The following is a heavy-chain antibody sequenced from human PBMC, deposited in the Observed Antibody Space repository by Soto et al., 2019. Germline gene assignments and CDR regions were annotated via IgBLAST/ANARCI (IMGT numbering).Heavy chain of an antibody. CDR2: ISSSSSTI. CDR1: GFTFSSYS. D-gene: IGHD5-18*01. V-gene: IGHV3-48*01. Sequence: EVQLVESGGGLVQPGGSLRLSCAASGFTFSSYSMNWVRQAPGKGLEWVSYISSSSSTIYYADSVKGRFTISRDNAKNSLYLQMNSLRAEDTAVYYCARDWRIQLWSRERYYYYMDVWGKGTTVTVSS. J-gene: IGHJ6*03. CDR3: ARDWRIQLWSRERYYYYMDV.